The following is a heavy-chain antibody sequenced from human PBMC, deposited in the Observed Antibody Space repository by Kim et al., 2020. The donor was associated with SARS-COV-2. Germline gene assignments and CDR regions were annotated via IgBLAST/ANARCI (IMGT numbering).Heavy chain of an antibody. CDR1: GFTFSSYA. D-gene: IGHD2-2*01. CDR2: ISGSGGST. Sequence: GGSLRHSCAASGFTFSSYAMSWVRQAPGKGLEWVSAISGSGGSTYYADSVKGRFTISRDNSKNTLYLQMNSLRAEDTAVYYCAKDQRYCSSTSCSPWGVFDYWGQGTLVTVSS. V-gene: IGHV3-23*01. CDR3: AKDQRYCSSTSCSPWGVFDY. J-gene: IGHJ4*02.